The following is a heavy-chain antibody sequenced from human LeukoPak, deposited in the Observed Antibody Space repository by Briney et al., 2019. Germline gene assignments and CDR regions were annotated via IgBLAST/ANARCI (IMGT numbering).Heavy chain of an antibody. CDR3: ARERTTVTYEFDY. J-gene: IGHJ4*02. D-gene: IGHD4-17*01. CDR2: ISSSGSTI. Sequence: GGSLRLSCAASGFTFSDYYMSWIRQAPGKGLEWVSYISSSGSTIYYADSVKGRFTISRDNAKNSLYLQMNSLRAEDTAVYYCARERTTVTYEFDYWGQRTLVTVSS. V-gene: IGHV3-11*01. CDR1: GFTFSDYY.